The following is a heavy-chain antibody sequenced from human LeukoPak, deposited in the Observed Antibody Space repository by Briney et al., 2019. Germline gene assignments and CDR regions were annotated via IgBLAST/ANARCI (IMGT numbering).Heavy chain of an antibody. Sequence: GGSLRLSCAASGFTFSSYGMSWVRQAPGKGLEWVSAISGSGGSTYYADSVKGRFTISRDNSKNTLYLQMNSLRAEDTAVYYCAKDLNSCGQLDYWGQGTLVTVSS. V-gene: IGHV3-23*01. CDR1: GFTFSSYG. J-gene: IGHJ4*02. CDR3: AKDLNSCGQLDY. D-gene: IGHD5-18*01. CDR2: ISGSGGST.